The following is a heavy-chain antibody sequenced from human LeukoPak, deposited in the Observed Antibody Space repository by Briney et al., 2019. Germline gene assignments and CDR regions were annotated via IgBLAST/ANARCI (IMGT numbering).Heavy chain of an antibody. CDR3: ARESRWLQYLDY. CDR1: GFTFSSYA. V-gene: IGHV3-30-3*01. CDR2: ISYDGSNK. D-gene: IGHD5-24*01. Sequence: GGSLRLSCAASGFTFSSYAMSWVRQAPGKGLEWVAVISYDGSNKYYADSVKGRFTISRDNSKNTLYLQMNSLRAEDTAVYYCARESRWLQYLDYWGQGTLVTVSS. J-gene: IGHJ4*02.